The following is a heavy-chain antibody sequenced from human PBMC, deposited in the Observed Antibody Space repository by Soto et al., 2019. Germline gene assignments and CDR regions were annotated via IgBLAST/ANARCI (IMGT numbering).Heavy chain of an antibody. V-gene: IGHV3-7*01. CDR3: VRDVGFDYVN. J-gene: IGHJ4*02. CDR1: GFSFSSYW. Sequence: EVQLVESGGGLVQPGGSLRISCKGSGFSFSSYWMSWVRQAPGKGPEWVASIKQDESEKYYVDSVKGRFTISRDNVDDSVFLHMNSLSAEDTAVYFCVRDVGFDYVNWGQGTLVTVSS. D-gene: IGHD3-16*01. CDR2: IKQDESEK.